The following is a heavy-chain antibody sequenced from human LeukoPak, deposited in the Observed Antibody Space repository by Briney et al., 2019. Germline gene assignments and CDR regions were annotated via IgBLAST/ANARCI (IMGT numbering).Heavy chain of an antibody. Sequence: GGSLRLSCAASGFTFSSYSMNWVRQAPGKGLEWVSSISSSSSYIYYEDSGKGRFTISRDNAKNSLYLQMNSLRAEDTAVYYCASQSHGYWGQGTLVTVSS. V-gene: IGHV3-21*01. CDR3: ASQSHGY. CDR2: ISSSSSYI. CDR1: GFTFSSYS. J-gene: IGHJ4*02.